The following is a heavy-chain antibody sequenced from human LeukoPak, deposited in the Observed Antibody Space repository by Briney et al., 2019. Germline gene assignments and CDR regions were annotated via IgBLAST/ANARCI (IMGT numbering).Heavy chain of an antibody. CDR2: IYYSGST. CDR3: ARGQWLLYYYYYGMDV. CDR1: GGSISNDY. J-gene: IGHJ6*02. V-gene: IGHV4-59*01. Sequence: SETLSLTCTVSGGSISNDYWSWIRQPPGKGLEWIGYIYYSGSTNYNPSLKSRVTISVDTSKNQFSLKLSSVTAADTAVYYCARGQWLLYYYYYGMDVWGQGTTVTVSS. D-gene: IGHD3-22*01.